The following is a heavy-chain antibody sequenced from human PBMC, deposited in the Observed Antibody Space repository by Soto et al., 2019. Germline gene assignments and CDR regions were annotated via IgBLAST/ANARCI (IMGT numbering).Heavy chain of an antibody. Sequence: PGGSLRRSCTSSECPFSNYAMHCVRHAPGKALEWVAVISYDGSNKYYADSVNGRFTISRDNSKNTLYLQMNSLRAEDTAVYYCERDMGIYYSHSRGPTYAFDVWRQGTMVTV. V-gene: IGHV3-30-3*01. CDR1: ECPFSNYA. CDR3: ERDMGIYYSHSRGPTYAFDV. D-gene: IGHD3-22*01. J-gene: IGHJ3*01. CDR2: ISYDGSNK.